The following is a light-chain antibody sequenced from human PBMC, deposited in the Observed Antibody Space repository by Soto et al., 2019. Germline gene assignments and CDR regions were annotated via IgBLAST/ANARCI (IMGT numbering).Light chain of an antibody. CDR3: QQRYSTPPT. Sequence: DIQMTQAPSSLAASVVDRVTITSRASQIIHTYLKWYHQSPGKAPTLLIYAAYSLQSGVPSRFRGSGSGTDFTLTISSLHPEDSATYYCQQRYSTPPTFGQGTKVDIK. CDR2: AAY. CDR1: QIIHTY. J-gene: IGKJ1*01. V-gene: IGKV1-39*01.